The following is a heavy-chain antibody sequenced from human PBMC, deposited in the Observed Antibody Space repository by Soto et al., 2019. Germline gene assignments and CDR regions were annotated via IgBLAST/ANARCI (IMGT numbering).Heavy chain of an antibody. CDR2: INPNSGGT. V-gene: IGHV1-2*02. CDR1: GYTFTGYY. J-gene: IGHJ6*02. CDR3: ARTHCSSNSCYTVYYYGMDV. Sequence: QVQLVQSGAEVKKPGASVKVSCKASGYTFTGYYMHWVRQAPGQGLEWMGWINPNSGGTNYAQKFQGRVTMTRDTPIGKAYMELSRLRSDDTAVYYCARTHCSSNSCYTVYYYGMDVWGQGTTVTVSS. D-gene: IGHD2-2*02.